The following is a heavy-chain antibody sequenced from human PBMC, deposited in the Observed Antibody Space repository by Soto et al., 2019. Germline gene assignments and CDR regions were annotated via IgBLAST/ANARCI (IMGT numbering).Heavy chain of an antibody. Sequence: SLRLSCAASGFTFSDYWMSWVRQAPGKGLEWVAHIKQDGSEQYYVDSVKGRFSISRDNAGNSLYLQMNSLRVEDTAVYYCARAASYSFDFWGQGTLVTVSS. CDR3: ARAASYSFDF. J-gene: IGHJ4*02. D-gene: IGHD1-26*01. CDR2: IKQDGSEQ. V-gene: IGHV3-7*04. CDR1: GFTFSDYW.